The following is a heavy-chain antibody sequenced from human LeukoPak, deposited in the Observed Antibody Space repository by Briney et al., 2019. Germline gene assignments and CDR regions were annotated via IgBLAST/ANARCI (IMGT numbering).Heavy chain of an antibody. J-gene: IGHJ4*02. Sequence: SETLSLTCAVSGYSISSGYYWGWIRPPPGKGLEWIGSIYHSGSTYYNPSLKSRVTISVDTSKHQFSLKLSSVTAADTAVYYCASGQVDYYDSSGYSYYFDYWGQGTLVTVSS. CDR1: GYSISSGYY. D-gene: IGHD3-22*01. CDR2: IYHSGST. CDR3: ASGQVDYYDSSGYSYYFDY. V-gene: IGHV4-38-2*01.